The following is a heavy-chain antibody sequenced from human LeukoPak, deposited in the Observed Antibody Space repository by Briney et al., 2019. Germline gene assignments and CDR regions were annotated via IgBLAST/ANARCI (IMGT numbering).Heavy chain of an antibody. Sequence: ASVKVSCKASGYTFTSYGISWVRQAPGQGLEWMGWISAYNGNTNYAQKLQGRVTMTTDTSTSTAYMEQRSLRSDDTAVYYCARARGEYSSSLDYYYYGMDVWGQGTTVTVSS. CDR2: ISAYNGNT. CDR1: GYTFTSYG. D-gene: IGHD6-13*01. V-gene: IGHV1-18*01. J-gene: IGHJ6*02. CDR3: ARARGEYSSSLDYYYYGMDV.